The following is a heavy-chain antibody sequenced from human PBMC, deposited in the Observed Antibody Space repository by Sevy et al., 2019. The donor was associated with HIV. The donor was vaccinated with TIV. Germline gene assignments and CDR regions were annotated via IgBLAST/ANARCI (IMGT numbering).Heavy chain of an antibody. CDR2: IRSKANTYAT. J-gene: IGHJ4*02. D-gene: IGHD6-19*01. V-gene: IGHV3-73*01. CDR3: SRQVVAVAGDYFDY. Sequence: GGSLRLSCAASGFTFSGSTMHWVRQASGKGLEWVGRIRSKANTYATAYAASVKGRFSISRDDSKNTAYLQMNRLKTEDTAEYYCSRQVVAVAGDYFDYWGQGTLVTVSS. CDR1: GFTFSGST.